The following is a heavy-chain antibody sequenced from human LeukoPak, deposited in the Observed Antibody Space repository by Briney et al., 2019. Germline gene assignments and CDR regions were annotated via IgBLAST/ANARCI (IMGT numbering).Heavy chain of an antibody. D-gene: IGHD3-22*01. Sequence: PSETLSLTCTVSGDSISSGDYYWSWIRQPAGKGLEWIGRISSSGSTNYNPSLKSRVTISVDTSKNQFSLKLSSVTAADTAVYYCAREIPYDSSGYYLGTRDAFDIWGQGTMVTVSS. V-gene: IGHV4-61*02. CDR3: AREIPYDSSGYYLGTRDAFDI. J-gene: IGHJ3*02. CDR2: ISSSGST. CDR1: GDSISSGDYY.